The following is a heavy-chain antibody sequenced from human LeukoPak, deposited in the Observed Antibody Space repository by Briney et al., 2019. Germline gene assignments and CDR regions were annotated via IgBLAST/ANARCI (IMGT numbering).Heavy chain of an antibody. CDR1: GYTFTSYG. D-gene: IGHD5-12*01. Sequence: ASVKVSCKASGYTFTSYGISRVRRAPGQGLEWMGWISTYNGYTNYAQKVQGRVTMTTDTSTSTVYMELRSLRSDDTAVYYCARGWLRSNYWGQGTLVTVSS. V-gene: IGHV1-18*01. J-gene: IGHJ4*02. CDR3: ARGWLRSNY. CDR2: ISTYNGYT.